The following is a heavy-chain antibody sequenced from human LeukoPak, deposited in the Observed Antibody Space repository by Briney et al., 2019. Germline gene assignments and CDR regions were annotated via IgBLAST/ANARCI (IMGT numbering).Heavy chain of an antibody. J-gene: IGHJ5*02. CDR3: ARGVHYDILTGYRRDYWFDP. Sequence: SETLSLTCAVYGGSFSGYYWSWIRQPPGKGLEWIGEINHSGSTNYNPSLKSRVTISVDTSKNQFSLKPSSVTAADTAVYYCARGVHYDILTGYRRDYWFDPWGQGTLVTVSS. V-gene: IGHV4-34*01. CDR2: INHSGST. D-gene: IGHD3-9*01. CDR1: GGSFSGYY.